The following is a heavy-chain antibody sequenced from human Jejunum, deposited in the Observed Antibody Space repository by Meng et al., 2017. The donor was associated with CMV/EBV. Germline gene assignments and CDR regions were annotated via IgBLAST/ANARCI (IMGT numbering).Heavy chain of an antibody. CDR3: AKGVLVSGTNYLDY. Sequence: GFTFDDDAMRWVREAPGKGLEWVSGISWNSGSIAYADSVKGRFTISRDNAKNTLYLQMNTLSSEDTALYYCAKGVLVSGTNYLDYWGQGALVTVSS. J-gene: IGHJ4*02. CDR1: GFTFDDDA. D-gene: IGHD5/OR15-5a*01. CDR2: ISWNSGSI. V-gene: IGHV3-9*01.